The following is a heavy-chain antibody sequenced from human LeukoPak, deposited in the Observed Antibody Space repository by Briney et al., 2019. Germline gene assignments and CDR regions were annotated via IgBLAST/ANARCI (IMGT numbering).Heavy chain of an antibody. D-gene: IGHD3-10*01. V-gene: IGHV4-59*01. J-gene: IGHJ5*02. CDR3: AREDGSGSS. Sequence: EPSETLSLTCTVSGGSISSYYWSWIRQPPGKGLEWIGYIYYSGSTNYNPSLKSRVTISVDTSKNQFSLKLSSVTAADTAVYYCAREDGSGSSWGQGTLVTVSS. CDR1: GGSISSYY. CDR2: IYYSGST.